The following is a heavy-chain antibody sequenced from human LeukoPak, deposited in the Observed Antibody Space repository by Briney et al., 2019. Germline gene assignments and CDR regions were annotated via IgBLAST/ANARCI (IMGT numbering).Heavy chain of an antibody. CDR3: ASKGYDFWSGMDV. J-gene: IGHJ6*02. Sequence: PSETLSLTCAVYGGSFSGYYWSWIRQPPGKGLEWIGEINHSGSTNYNPSLKSRVTISVDTSKNQFSLKLSSVTAADTAVYYCASKGYDFWSGMDVWGQGTTVTVSS. CDR1: GGSFSGYY. D-gene: IGHD3-3*01. CDR2: INHSGST. V-gene: IGHV4-34*01.